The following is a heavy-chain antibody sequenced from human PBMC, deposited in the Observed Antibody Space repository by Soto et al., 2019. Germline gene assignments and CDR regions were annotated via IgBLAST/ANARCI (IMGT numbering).Heavy chain of an antibody. J-gene: IGHJ3*02. CDR1: GYTFTSYG. D-gene: IGHD3-22*01. CDR3: ARRITMIVVAPWDAFDI. V-gene: IGHV1-18*01. CDR2: ISAYNGNT. Sequence: QVQLVQSGAEVKKPGASVKVSCKASGYTFTSYGISWVRQAPGQGLEWMGWISAYNGNTNYAQKLQGRVTMTTDTSTSTAYMELRSLRSDDTAVYYCARRITMIVVAPWDAFDIWGQGTMVTVSS.